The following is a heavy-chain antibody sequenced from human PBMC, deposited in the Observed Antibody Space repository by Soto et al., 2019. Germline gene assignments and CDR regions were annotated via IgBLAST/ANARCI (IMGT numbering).Heavy chain of an antibody. J-gene: IGHJ4*02. CDR2: IWYDGSNK. Sequence: QVQLVESGGGVVQPGRSLRLSCAASGFTFSSYGMHWVRQAPGKGLEWVAVIWYDGSNKYYADSVKGRFTISRDNSKNTLYLQMTSLRAEDTAVYYCARSFPVPAAIGPYWGQGTLVTVSS. CDR1: GFTFSSYG. CDR3: ARSFPVPAAIGPY. V-gene: IGHV3-33*01. D-gene: IGHD2-2*01.